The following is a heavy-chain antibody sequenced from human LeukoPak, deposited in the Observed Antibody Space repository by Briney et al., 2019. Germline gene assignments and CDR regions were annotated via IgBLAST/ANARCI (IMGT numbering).Heavy chain of an antibody. Sequence: SETLSLTCSVSGGSISSYYWSWIRQPPGKGLEWIGYIYYTEATYYNSSLKNRVTISLDSSKRQFSLNLTSVTAADTAVYYCARCGSSYGIGYQFDYWGQGTLVTVSS. CDR3: ARCGSSYGIGYQFDY. CDR1: GGSISSYY. D-gene: IGHD5-18*01. V-gene: IGHV4-59*01. J-gene: IGHJ4*02. CDR2: IYYTEAT.